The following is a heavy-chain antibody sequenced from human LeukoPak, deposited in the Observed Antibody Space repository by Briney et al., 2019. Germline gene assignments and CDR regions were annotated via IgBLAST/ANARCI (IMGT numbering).Heavy chain of an antibody. CDR1: GFTFSSYW. V-gene: IGHV3-7*01. J-gene: IGHJ1*01. D-gene: IGHD2-2*01. CDR3: ARDQGCSTTNCYSYFQH. CDR2: IKQDGSEK. Sequence: GGSLRLSCAASGFTFSSYWMSWVRQVPGKGLEWVANIKQDGSEKYYVDSAKGRFTISRDNAKNSLYLQTNSLRAEDTAVYYCARDQGCSTTNCYSYFQHWGQGTLVSVSS.